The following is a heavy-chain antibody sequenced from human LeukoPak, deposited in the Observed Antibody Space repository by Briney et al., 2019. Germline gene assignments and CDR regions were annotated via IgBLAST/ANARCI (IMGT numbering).Heavy chain of an antibody. J-gene: IGHJ4*02. D-gene: IGHD5-18*01. CDR3: AREDATMVLSLDY. CDR2: ISSGGDNT. V-gene: IGHV3-23*01. Sequence: PGGSLRLSCAASGFTFSSYAMSWVRPAPGKGLEWVSAISSGGDNTYYADSVKGRLTISRDNSKNTLYVQMTSLRAEDTAVYYCAREDATMVLSLDYWGQGALVTVSS. CDR1: GFTFSSYA.